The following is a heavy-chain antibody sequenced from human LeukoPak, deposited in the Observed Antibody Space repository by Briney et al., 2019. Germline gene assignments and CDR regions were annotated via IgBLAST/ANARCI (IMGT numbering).Heavy chain of an antibody. D-gene: IGHD1-26*01. CDR2: ISGSGGST. V-gene: IGHV3-23*01. J-gene: IGHJ4*02. CDR3: ARDMAGATLFDY. CDR1: GFTFSSYA. Sequence: GGSLRLSCAASGFTFSSYAMSWVRQAPGKGLEWVSAISGSGGSTYYADSVKGRFTISRDNSKNTLYLQMNSLRAEDTAVYYCARDMAGATLFDYWGQGTLVTVSS.